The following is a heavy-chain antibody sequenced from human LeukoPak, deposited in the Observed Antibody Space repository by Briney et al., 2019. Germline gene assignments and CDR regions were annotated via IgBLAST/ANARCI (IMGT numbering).Heavy chain of an antibody. CDR1: GGSFSGYY. CDR3: ARAINWGIPRYYFDY. Sequence: PSETLSLTCAVYGGSFSGYYWSWIRQPPGKGLEWIGEINHSGSTNYNPSLKSRVTISVDTSKNQFSLKLSSVTAADTAMYYCARAINWGIPRYYFDYWGQGTLVTVSS. CDR2: INHSGST. D-gene: IGHD7-27*01. V-gene: IGHV4-34*01. J-gene: IGHJ4*02.